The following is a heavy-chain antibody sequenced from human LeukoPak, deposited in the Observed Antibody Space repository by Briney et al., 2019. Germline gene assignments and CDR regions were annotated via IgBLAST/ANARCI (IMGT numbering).Heavy chain of an antibody. D-gene: IGHD4-17*01. J-gene: IGHJ4*02. V-gene: IGHV4-39*01. CDR1: GGSISSSSYY. CDR2: IYYSGST. Sequence: NPSETLSLTCTVSGGSISSSSYYWGWIRQPPGKGLEWIGSIYYSGSTYYNPSLKSRVTISVDTSKNQFSLKLGSVTAADTAVYYCASPTTMTTAIEYWGQGTPVTVSS. CDR3: ASPTTMTTAIEY.